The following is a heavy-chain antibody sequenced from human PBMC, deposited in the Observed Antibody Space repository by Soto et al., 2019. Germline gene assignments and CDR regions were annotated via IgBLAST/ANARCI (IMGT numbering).Heavy chain of an antibody. CDR3: ARARVATYYYYYMDV. V-gene: IGHV3-13*01. J-gene: IGHJ6*03. CDR1: GFTFSSYD. CDR2: IGTAGDT. D-gene: IGHD5-12*01. Sequence: EVQLVESGGGLVQPGGSMRLSCAASGFTFSSYDMHWVRQATGKGLEWVSAIGTAGDTYYPGSVKGRFTISRENAKNSLYHQMNSLRAGDTAVYYCARARVATYYYYYMDVWGKGTTVTVSS.